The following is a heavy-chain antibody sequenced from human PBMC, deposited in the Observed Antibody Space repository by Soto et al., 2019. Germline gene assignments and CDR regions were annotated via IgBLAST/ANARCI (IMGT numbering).Heavy chain of an antibody. CDR2: IYYSGST. J-gene: IGHJ6*02. CDR1: GGSISSYY. CDR3: ARVAGIAAAGKIDYYYYGMDV. Sequence: SETLSLTCTVSGGSISSYYWSWIRQPPGKGLEWIGYIYYSGSTNYNPSLKSRVTISVDTSKNQFSLKLSSVTAADTAVYYCARVAGIAAAGKIDYYYYGMDVWGQGTTVTAP. D-gene: IGHD6-13*01. V-gene: IGHV4-59*01.